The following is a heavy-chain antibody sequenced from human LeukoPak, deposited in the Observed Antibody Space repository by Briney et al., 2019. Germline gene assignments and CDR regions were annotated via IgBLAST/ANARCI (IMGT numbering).Heavy chain of an antibody. CDR3: ARDAPGNSHTLDY. D-gene: IGHD4-23*01. CDR2: ISDSGRST. CDR1: GFTFSNYA. J-gene: IGHJ4*02. Sequence: GGSLRLSCAASGFTFSNYAMGWVRQAPGEGLEWVSAISDSGRSTYYADSMKGRFTISRDNSKSAVYLQMNSLRAEDTAIYYCARDAPGNSHTLDYWGQGTLVTVSS. V-gene: IGHV3-23*01.